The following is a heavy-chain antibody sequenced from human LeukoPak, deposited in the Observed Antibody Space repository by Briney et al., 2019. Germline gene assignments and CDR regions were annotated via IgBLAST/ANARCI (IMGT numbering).Heavy chain of an antibody. J-gene: IGHJ3*02. CDR2: VYHSGST. CDR1: GSSISSDYY. CDR3: AKSNGYGLIDI. V-gene: IGHV4-38-2*02. Sequence: SETLSLTCTVSGSSISSDYYWGWFRQPPGKGLDWIGSVYHSGSTYYNPSLKSRVSISVDTSKNQFSLKLSSVTAADTAVYYCAKSNGYGLIDIWGQGTMVTVSS. D-gene: IGHD3-10*01.